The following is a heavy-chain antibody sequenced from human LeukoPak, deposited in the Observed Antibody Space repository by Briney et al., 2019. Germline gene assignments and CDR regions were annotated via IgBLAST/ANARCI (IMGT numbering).Heavy chain of an antibody. J-gene: IGHJ4*02. V-gene: IGHV3-53*01. CDR3: VRVGYYFASGSFYHGLDY. CDR2: IHGGGGS. CDR1: GFTFDDYG. Sequence: PGGSLRLSCAASGFTFDDYGMSWARQAPGKRLEWVSAIHGGGGSYYADSVKGRFTISRDNSQNTVYLQMNRLRAEDTAVYYCVRVGYYFASGSFYHGLDYWGQGTLVTVSS. D-gene: IGHD3-10*01.